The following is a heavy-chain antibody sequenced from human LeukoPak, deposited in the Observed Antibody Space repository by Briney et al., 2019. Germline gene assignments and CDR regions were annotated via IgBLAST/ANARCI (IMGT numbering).Heavy chain of an antibody. Sequence: SETLSLTCAVYGGSFSGYYWSWIRQPPGKGLEWIGEINHSGSTNYNPSLKSRVTISVDTSKNQFSLELSSVTAADTAVYYCGRLRGAVIWGQRTLVTVSP. CDR1: GGSFSGYY. CDR3: GRLRGAVI. CDR2: INHSGST. D-gene: IGHD1-26*01. J-gene: IGHJ4*02. V-gene: IGHV4-34*01.